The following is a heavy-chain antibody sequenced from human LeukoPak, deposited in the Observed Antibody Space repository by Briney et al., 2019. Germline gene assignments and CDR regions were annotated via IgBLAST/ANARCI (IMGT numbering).Heavy chain of an antibody. CDR3: VKVATN. V-gene: IGHV3-15*05. Sequence: GGSLRLSCAASGFTFSNAWMSWVRQAPGKGLEWVGRVKSKTEGGTTDYAAPVEGRFTISRDDSKNTLYLQMNSLKTEDTAVYYCVKVATNWGQGTLVTVSS. CDR2: VKSKTEGGTT. D-gene: IGHD2-15*01. J-gene: IGHJ4*02. CDR1: GFTFSNAW.